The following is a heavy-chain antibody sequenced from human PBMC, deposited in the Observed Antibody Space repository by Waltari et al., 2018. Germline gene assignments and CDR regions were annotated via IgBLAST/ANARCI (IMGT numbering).Heavy chain of an antibody. V-gene: IGHV4-34*01. Sequence: HVQLQQWGAGLWKPSENLSLTCAVYGGSFSGYYWTWIRQPPGKGLEWIGEINHSGSTNYNPSLKSRVTISVDTSKNQFSLKLSSVTAADTAVYYCAGWNPNGGNWFDPWGQGTLVTVSS. D-gene: IGHD1-1*01. CDR3: AGWNPNGGNWFDP. CDR2: INHSGST. J-gene: IGHJ5*02. CDR1: GGSFSGYY.